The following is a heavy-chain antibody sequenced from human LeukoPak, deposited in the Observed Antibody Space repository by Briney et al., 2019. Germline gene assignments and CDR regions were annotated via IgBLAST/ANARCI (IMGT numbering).Heavy chain of an antibody. J-gene: IGHJ6*04. CDR2: ISAYNGNT. CDR1: GYTFTSYG. Sequence: ASVKVSCKASGYTFTSYGISWVRQAPGQGLEWMGWISAYNGNTNYAQKLQGRVTMTTDTSTSTAYMELRSLRSDDTAVYYCARDFGDYGEVPPYYYYYGMDVWGKGTTVTVSS. D-gene: IGHD4/OR15-4a*01. CDR3: ARDFGDYGEVPPYYYYYGMDV. V-gene: IGHV1-18*04.